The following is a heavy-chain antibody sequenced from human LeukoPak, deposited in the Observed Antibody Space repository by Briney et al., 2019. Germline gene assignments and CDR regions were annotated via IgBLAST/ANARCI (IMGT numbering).Heavy chain of an antibody. J-gene: IGHJ3*02. Sequence: GGSLRLSCAASGFTFSNYAMSWVRQAPGKGLEWVSAISGSGGSTYYADSVKGRFTISRDNSKNTLYLQMNSLRAEDTAVYYCAKDARAWFGELLTDLDAFDIWGQGTMVTVSS. CDR3: AKDARAWFGELLTDLDAFDI. CDR2: ISGSGGST. V-gene: IGHV3-23*01. D-gene: IGHD3-10*01. CDR1: GFTFSNYA.